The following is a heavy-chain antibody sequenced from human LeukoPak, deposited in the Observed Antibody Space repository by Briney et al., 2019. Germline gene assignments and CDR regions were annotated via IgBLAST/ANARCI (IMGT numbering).Heavy chain of an antibody. Sequence: PGGSLRLSCAASGFTFSSYWMTWVRQAPGKGLEWVANIKQSGSEKYYVDSVRGRFTISRDNAKNSLYLQMNSLRAEDTAVYYCARGYHYSPPDYWGQGTLVTVSS. J-gene: IGHJ4*02. D-gene: IGHD1-20*01. CDR2: IKQSGSEK. CDR1: GFTFSSYW. CDR3: ARGYHYSPPDY. V-gene: IGHV3-7*02.